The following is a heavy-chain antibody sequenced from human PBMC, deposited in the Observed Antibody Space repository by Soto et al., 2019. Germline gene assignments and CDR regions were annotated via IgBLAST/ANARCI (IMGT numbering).Heavy chain of an antibody. CDR1: GYSFTSYW. CDR3: ASSPRGYCSSTSCRELDNYYGMDV. J-gene: IGHJ6*02. CDR2: IDPSESYS. Sequence: PGESLKISCKGSGYSFTSYWISWVRQMPGKGLEWMGRIDPSESYSRYRRSFQGHVTISADKSISTAYLQWSSLKASDTAMYYCASSPRGYCSSTSCRELDNYYGMDVWGQGTTVTVSS. D-gene: IGHD2-2*01. V-gene: IGHV5-10-1*01.